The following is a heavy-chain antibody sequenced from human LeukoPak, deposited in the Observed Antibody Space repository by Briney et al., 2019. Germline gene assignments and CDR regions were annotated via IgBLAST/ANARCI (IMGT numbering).Heavy chain of an antibody. Sequence: PGASVKVSCEASGYTFTSYYMHWVRQAPGQGLEWMGIINPSGGSTSYAQKFQGRVTMTRDTSTSTVYMELSSLRSEDTAVYYCARVTVVAPFDYWGQGTLVTVSS. CDR1: GYTFTSYY. CDR2: INPSGGST. V-gene: IGHV1-46*01. CDR3: ARVTVVAPFDY. J-gene: IGHJ4*02. D-gene: IGHD2-15*01.